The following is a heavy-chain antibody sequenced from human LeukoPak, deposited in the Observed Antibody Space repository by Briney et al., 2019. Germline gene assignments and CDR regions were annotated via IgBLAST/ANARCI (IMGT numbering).Heavy chain of an antibody. CDR3: ARVGITMVRGVIITSGMDV. D-gene: IGHD3-10*01. CDR2: IKPDGSEK. Sequence: GGSLRLSCAASEFTFINYWMTWVRQAPGKGLEWVANIKPDGSEKNYVDSVKGRFTISRDNAKKSLYLQMNSLRAEDTAVYYCARVGITMVRGVIITSGMDVWGQGTTVTVSS. J-gene: IGHJ6*02. CDR1: EFTFINYW. V-gene: IGHV3-7*01.